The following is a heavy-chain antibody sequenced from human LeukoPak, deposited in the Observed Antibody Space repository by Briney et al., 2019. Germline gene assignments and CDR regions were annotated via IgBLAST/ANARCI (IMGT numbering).Heavy chain of an antibody. CDR3: AKEAGRYYDILTGYPYDY. CDR2: ISWNSGSI. D-gene: IGHD3-9*01. CDR1: GFTFYDYA. V-gene: IGHV3-9*01. J-gene: IGHJ4*02. Sequence: GGSLRLSCAASGFTFYDYAMHWVRQAPGKGLEWVSGISWNSGSIGYADSVKGRFTISRDNAKNSLYLQMNSLRAEDTALYYCAKEAGRYYDILTGYPYDYWGQGTLVTVSS.